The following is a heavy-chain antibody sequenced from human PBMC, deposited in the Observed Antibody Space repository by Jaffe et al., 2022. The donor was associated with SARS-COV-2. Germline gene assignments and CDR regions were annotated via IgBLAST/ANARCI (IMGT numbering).Heavy chain of an antibody. D-gene: IGHD1-26*01. J-gene: IGHJ4*02. CDR1: GYTFTSYA. V-gene: IGHV1-3*01. Sequence: QVQLVQSGAEVKKPGASMKVSCKASGYTFTSYAIHWVRQAPGQRPEWMGWINADNGNTKFSQKFQGRVTITRDTSASTAYMDLSSLRSEDTAVYYCARASYNGRYFLDYWGQGTLVTVSS. CDR2: INADNGNT. CDR3: ARASYNGRYFLDY.